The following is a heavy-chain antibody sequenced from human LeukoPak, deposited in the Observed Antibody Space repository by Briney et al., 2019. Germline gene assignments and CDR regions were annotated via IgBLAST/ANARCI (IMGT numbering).Heavy chain of an antibody. Sequence: SVKVSRKASEATFSSYAISWVRQSPGQGLKCMGRIIPIFGIANYAQKFQGRVTITADKSTSTAYMELSSLRSEDTAVYYCAKDRSDYDFWSGPNWFDPWGQGTLVTVSS. CDR1: EATFSSYA. V-gene: IGHV1-69*04. CDR3: AKDRSDYDFWSGPNWFDP. D-gene: IGHD3-3*01. J-gene: IGHJ5*02. CDR2: IIPIFGIA.